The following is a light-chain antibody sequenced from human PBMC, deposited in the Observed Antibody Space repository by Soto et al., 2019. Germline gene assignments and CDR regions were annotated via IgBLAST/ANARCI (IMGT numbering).Light chain of an antibody. CDR3: QQYNTYST. Sequence: DIQMTQSPSTLSASVGDTVTITCRASQSVSSWLAWYQQKPGKAPKLLIYDASSLEGGVPSRFSGSGSGTEFTLPISSLQPDDFATYSCQQYNTYSTFGQGTKVDIK. J-gene: IGKJ1*01. CDR1: QSVSSW. CDR2: DAS. V-gene: IGKV1-5*01.